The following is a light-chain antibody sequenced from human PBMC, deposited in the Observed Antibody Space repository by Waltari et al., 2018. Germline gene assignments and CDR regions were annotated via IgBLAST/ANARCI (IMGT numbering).Light chain of an antibody. Sequence: EIVLTQSPGTLSLSPGDRATLSCRASQTVYSSYLALYQQKFGQAPRLLIYGVSPRATGIPARFSGSGSETDFTLTISRLEPEDFAVYYCQHFGSSRLTFGGGTKVEI. J-gene: IGKJ4*01. CDR3: QHFGSSRLT. V-gene: IGKV3-20*01. CDR2: GVS. CDR1: QTVYSSY.